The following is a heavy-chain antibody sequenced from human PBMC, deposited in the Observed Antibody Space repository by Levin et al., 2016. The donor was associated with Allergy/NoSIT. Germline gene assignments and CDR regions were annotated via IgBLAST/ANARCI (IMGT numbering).Heavy chain of an antibody. V-gene: IGHV4-39*01. J-gene: IGHJ6*02. CDR1: GGSISSSSYY. CDR2: IYYSGST. CDR3: ARHEYCSSTSCYPSYYYYGMDV. Sequence: SETLSLTCTVSGGSISSSSYYWGWIRQPPGKGLEWIGSIYYSGSTYYNPSLKSRVTISVDTSKNQFSLKLSSVTAADTAVYYCARHEYCSSTSCYPSYYYYGMDVWGQGTTVTVSS. D-gene: IGHD2-2*01.